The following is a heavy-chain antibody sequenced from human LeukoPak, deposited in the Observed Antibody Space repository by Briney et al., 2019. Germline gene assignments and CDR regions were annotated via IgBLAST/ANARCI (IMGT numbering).Heavy chain of an antibody. CDR2: IYYSGST. Sequence: SSETLSLTCTVSGDSISSNSHYWGWIRQPPGKGLEWIGSIYYSGSTYYNPSLKSRVTISVDTSKNQFSLKLSSVTAADTAVCYCARRGGTGPTYDSWGQGTLVTVSS. CDR3: ARRGGTGPTYDS. V-gene: IGHV4-39*01. D-gene: IGHD1-1*01. J-gene: IGHJ4*02. CDR1: GDSISSNSHY.